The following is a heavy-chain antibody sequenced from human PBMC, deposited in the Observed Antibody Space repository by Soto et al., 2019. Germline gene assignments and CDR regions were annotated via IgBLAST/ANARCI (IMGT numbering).Heavy chain of an antibody. Sequence: PGGSLRLSCTASGFTFGDYAMSWVRQAPGKGLEWVGFIRSKGSGGTSEYAAPVKGRFTFSRDDSKSIAYLQMNSLKIEDTAVYYCTRDQPITPWGQGTMVTVSS. CDR3: TRDQPITP. D-gene: IGHD3-10*01. CDR2: IRSKGSGGTS. J-gene: IGHJ3*01. V-gene: IGHV3-49*04. CDR1: GFTFGDYA.